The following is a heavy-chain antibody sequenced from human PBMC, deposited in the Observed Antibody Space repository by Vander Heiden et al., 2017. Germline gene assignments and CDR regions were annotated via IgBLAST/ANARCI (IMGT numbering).Heavy chain of an antibody. CDR1: GGSFSGYY. Sequence: QVQLQQWGAGLLKPSETLSLTCAVYGGSFSGYYWSWIRQPPGKGLEWIGEINHSGSINYNPSLKSGVTIAVDTSKNQFSLKLSSVTAADTAVYYCARSVYGDYYYYGMDVWGQGTTVTVSS. D-gene: IGHD4-17*01. CDR2: INHSGSI. J-gene: IGHJ6*02. V-gene: IGHV4-34*01. CDR3: ARSVYGDYYYYGMDV.